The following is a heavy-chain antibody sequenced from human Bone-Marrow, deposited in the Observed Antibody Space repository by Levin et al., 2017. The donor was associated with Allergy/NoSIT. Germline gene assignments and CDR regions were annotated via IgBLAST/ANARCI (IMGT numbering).Heavy chain of an antibody. CDR2: IIPIFGTA. Sequence: SVKVSCKASGGTFSSYAISWVRQAPGQGLEWMGGIIPIFGTANYAQKFQGRVTITADESTSTAYMELSSLRSEDTAVYYCARDQDYGDYVGDAFDIWGQGTMVTVSS. CDR1: GGTFSSYA. CDR3: ARDQDYGDYVGDAFDI. V-gene: IGHV1-69*13. J-gene: IGHJ3*02. D-gene: IGHD4-17*01.